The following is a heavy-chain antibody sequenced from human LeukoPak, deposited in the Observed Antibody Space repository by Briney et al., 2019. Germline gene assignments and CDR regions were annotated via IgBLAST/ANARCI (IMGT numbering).Heavy chain of an antibody. CDR1: GFRFSSYA. D-gene: IGHD1-7*01. Sequence: GGSLRLSCAASGFRFSSYAMSWVRQAPGKRLEWVSAISGSGVSTYYADSVNGRFTGSRDNSKNTLYLQMSSLRAEDTAVYYCAKDERNWNYNLASQTYDWGQGTLVTVSS. CDR2: ISGSGVST. V-gene: IGHV3-23*01. J-gene: IGHJ4*02. CDR3: AKDERNWNYNLASQTYD.